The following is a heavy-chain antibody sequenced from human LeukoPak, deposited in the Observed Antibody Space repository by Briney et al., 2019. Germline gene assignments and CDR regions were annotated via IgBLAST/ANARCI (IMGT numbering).Heavy chain of an antibody. V-gene: IGHV1-69*05. CDR1: GGTFSSYA. Sequence: ASVKVSCKASGGTFSSYAISWVRRAPGQGLEWMGGIIPIFGTANYAQKFQGRVTITTDESTSTAYMELSSLRSEDTAVYYCARSWGLYSGSYLGWFDPWGQGTLVTVSS. CDR2: IIPIFGTA. J-gene: IGHJ5*02. D-gene: IGHD1-26*01. CDR3: ARSWGLYSGSYLGWFDP.